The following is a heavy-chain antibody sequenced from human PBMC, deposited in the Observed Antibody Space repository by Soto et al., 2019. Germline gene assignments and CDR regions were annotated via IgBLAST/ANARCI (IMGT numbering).Heavy chain of an antibody. CDR1: GYSFASYW. Sequence: PGESLKIACKGSGYSFASYWIGWVLQMPGKGLEWMAIISPGDSATASSPSFQGQVTISDDKSISTPYPQRSSLPASDTPMYYCATLSRTTDYYYGMVVRAQATTVTLSS. D-gene: IGHD1-1*01. CDR3: ATLSRTTDYYYGMVV. CDR2: ISPGDSAT. J-gene: IGHJ6*02. V-gene: IGHV5-51*01.